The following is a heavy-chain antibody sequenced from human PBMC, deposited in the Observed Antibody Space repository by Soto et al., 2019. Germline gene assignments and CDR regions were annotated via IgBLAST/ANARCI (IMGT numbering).Heavy chain of an antibody. CDR3: ARSGGMDV. D-gene: IGHD3-3*01. CDR2: SRNKANSYTT. V-gene: IGHV3-72*01. J-gene: IGHJ6*02. Sequence: EVQLVESGGGLVQPGGSLRLSCAASGFTLSDHYMDWVRQAPGKGLEWVGRSRNKANSYTTEYAASVKGRFTISRDDSKNSLYLQMNSLKTEDTAVYYCARSGGMDVWGQGTTGTVSS. CDR1: GFTLSDHY.